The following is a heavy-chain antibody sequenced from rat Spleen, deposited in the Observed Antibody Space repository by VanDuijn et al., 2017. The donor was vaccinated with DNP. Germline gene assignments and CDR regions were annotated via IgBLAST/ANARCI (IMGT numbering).Heavy chain of an antibody. CDR3: ARPWDLGFAY. D-gene: IGHD4-6*01. J-gene: IGHJ3*01. Sequence: EVQLVESGGGLVQPGRSLKLSCAASGFTFSDYYMAWVRQAPTKGLEWVAYISYDCGSVYYEDSVKGRFTISRDNAKSTLYLQMNSLRSEDMATYYCARPWDLGFAYWGQGTLVTVSS. CDR2: ISYDCGSV. V-gene: IGHV5-22*01. CDR1: GFTFSDYY.